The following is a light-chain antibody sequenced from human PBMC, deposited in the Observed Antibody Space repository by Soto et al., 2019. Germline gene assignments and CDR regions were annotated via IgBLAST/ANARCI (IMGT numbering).Light chain of an antibody. J-gene: IGKJ1*01. V-gene: IGKV3-20*01. CDR1: QSVRSSN. CDR2: GAS. Sequence: EIVLTQSPGTLSLSPGERATLSCRASQSVRSSNLAWYQQKPGQAPRLLIYGASSRATGIPDRFSGSGSGTDFTLTISRLEPEDFAVYYCQQYGSSRVTFGQGTKVEIK. CDR3: QQYGSSRVT.